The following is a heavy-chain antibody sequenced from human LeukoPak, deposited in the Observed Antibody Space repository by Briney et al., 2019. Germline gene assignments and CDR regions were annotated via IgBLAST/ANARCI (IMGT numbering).Heavy chain of an antibody. J-gene: IGHJ4*02. V-gene: IGHV4-30-2*01. Sequence: SQTLSLTCAVSGGSISSGGYSWSWIRQPPGKGLEWIGYIYHSGCTYYNPSLKSRVTISVDRSKNQFSLKLSSVTAADTAVYYCAKGYEFVFDYWGQGTLVTVPS. CDR1: GGSISSGGYS. D-gene: IGHD3/OR15-3a*01. CDR2: IYHSGCT. CDR3: AKGYEFVFDY.